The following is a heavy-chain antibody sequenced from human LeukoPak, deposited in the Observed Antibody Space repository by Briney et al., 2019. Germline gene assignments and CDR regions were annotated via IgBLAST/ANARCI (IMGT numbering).Heavy chain of an antibody. Sequence: GGSLRLSCAASGFIFSSYAMSWVRQAPGKGLEWVSAIGSGGASTYYADSVKGRFTISRDNSKNTLYLDMNSLTVEDTAVYYCARDPKRAISSGSGSHFDYWGQGTLVTVSS. CDR1: GFIFSSYA. D-gene: IGHD3-10*01. J-gene: IGHJ4*02. CDR3: ARDPKRAISSGSGSHFDY. V-gene: IGHV3-23*01. CDR2: IGSGGAST.